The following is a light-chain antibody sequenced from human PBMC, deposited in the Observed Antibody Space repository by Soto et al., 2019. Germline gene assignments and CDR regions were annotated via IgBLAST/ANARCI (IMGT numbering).Light chain of an antibody. CDR1: QSISSY. Sequence: IQMTQSPSSLSASVGDRVTITCRASQSISSYLNWYQQKPGKAPKLLIYAASSLQSGVPSRFSGSGSGTDFTLTISSLQPEDFATYYCLQDYNYPLTFGQGTKVDNK. V-gene: IGKV1-6*01. CDR3: LQDYNYPLT. CDR2: AAS. J-gene: IGKJ1*01.